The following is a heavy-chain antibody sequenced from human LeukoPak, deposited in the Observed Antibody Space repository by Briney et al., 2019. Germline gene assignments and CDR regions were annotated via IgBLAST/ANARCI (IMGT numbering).Heavy chain of an antibody. V-gene: IGHV3-53*01. CDR1: GISVSSNY. D-gene: IGHD5-12*01. J-gene: IGHJ4*02. Sequence: AGGSLRLSCAASGISVSSNYMSWVRQAPGKGLEWVSVINSGGSMYYAESVKGRFTISRDNYKNTLYLQMNSMRAEDTAVYYCARGGGYGQDFDYWGQGTLVTVSS. CDR2: INSGGSM. CDR3: ARGGGYGQDFDY.